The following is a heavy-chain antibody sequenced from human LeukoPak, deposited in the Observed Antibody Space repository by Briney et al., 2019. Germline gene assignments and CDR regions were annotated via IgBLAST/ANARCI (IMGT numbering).Heavy chain of an antibody. J-gene: IGHJ4*02. CDR3: ARHVGYCSGGSCSNFDY. V-gene: IGHV4-59*08. CDR2: IYYSGST. CDR1: GGSISSYY. D-gene: IGHD2-15*01. Sequence: WETLSLTCTVSGGSISSYYWSWIRQPPGKGLEWIGYIYYSGSTNYNPSLKSRVTISVDTSKNQFSLKLSSVTAADTAVYYCARHVGYCSGGSCSNFDYWGQGTLVTVSS.